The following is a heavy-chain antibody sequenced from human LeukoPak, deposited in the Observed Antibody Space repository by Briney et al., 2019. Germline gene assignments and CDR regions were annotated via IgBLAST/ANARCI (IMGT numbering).Heavy chain of an antibody. CDR3: AKDRCSNGIGCYYYYMEV. J-gene: IGHJ6*03. Sequence: PGGSLRLSCAASAFTFNSYGMHWVRQAPGKGLEWVAYIQYDRTNEQYAHSVKGRFRISRDNSNNILYLQMNSLRTEDTAVYYCAKDRCSNGIGCYYYYMEVWGEGTTVTISS. CDR2: IQYDRTNE. CDR1: AFTFNSYG. D-gene: IGHD2-8*01. V-gene: IGHV3-30*02.